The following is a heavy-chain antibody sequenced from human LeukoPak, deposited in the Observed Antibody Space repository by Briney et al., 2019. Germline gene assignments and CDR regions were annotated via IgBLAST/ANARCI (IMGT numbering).Heavy chain of an antibody. V-gene: IGHV4-39*07. Sequence: SETLSLTCTVSGGSISTSSYSWGWIRQPPGKGLEWIGTIYYTGSTNYNPSLKSRVTISVDTSKNQFSLKLSSVTAADTAVYYCARGYQWELHPFDYWGQGTLVTVSS. CDR1: GGSISTSSYS. J-gene: IGHJ4*02. CDR3: ARGYQWELHPFDY. CDR2: IYYTGST. D-gene: IGHD1-26*01.